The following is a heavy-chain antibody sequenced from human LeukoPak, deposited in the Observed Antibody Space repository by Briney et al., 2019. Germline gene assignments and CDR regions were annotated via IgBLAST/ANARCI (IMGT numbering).Heavy chain of an antibody. CDR3: ATGGTYYYSH. V-gene: IGHV3-33*01. CDR1: GFPFSSYG. D-gene: IGHD3-22*01. Sequence: GGSLRLSCVASGFPFSSYGMHWVRQAPGKGLEWVAVIWSVGGAEYYADSVKGRFTISKDIAKSTLYVQMNSLRAEDTAVYYCATGGTYYYSHWGQGTLVTVSS. CDR2: IWSVGGAE. J-gene: IGHJ4*02.